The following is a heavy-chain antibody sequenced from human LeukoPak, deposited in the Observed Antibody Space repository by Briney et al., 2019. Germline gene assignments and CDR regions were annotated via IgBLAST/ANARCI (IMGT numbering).Heavy chain of an antibody. CDR1: GXSMTSYY. J-gene: IGHJ4*02. CDR2: IYYSGST. Sequence: SETLSLTCTVSGXSMTSYYWSWIRQPPGKGLEWIGYIYYSGSTKYNPSLKSRVTISVDTSKNQFSLKLNSMTTADTAVYYCARGGFQSDYWGQGTLVTVSS. CDR3: ARGGFQSDY. V-gene: IGHV4-59*01. D-gene: IGHD2-21*01.